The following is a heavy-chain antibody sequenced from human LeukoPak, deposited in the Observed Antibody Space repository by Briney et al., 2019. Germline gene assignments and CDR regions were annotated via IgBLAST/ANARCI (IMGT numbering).Heavy chain of an antibody. CDR3: ARFKLVTVSQTSNWFDP. D-gene: IGHD4-11*01. CDR1: GFTFSSYS. J-gene: IGHJ5*02. V-gene: IGHV3-21*01. CDR2: ISSSSSYI. Sequence: GGSLRLSCAASGFTFSSYSMNWVRQAPGKGLEWVSSISSSSSYIYYADSVKGRFTISRDNAKNSLYLQMNSLRAEDTAVYYCARFKLVTVSQTSNWFDPWGQGTLVPVSS.